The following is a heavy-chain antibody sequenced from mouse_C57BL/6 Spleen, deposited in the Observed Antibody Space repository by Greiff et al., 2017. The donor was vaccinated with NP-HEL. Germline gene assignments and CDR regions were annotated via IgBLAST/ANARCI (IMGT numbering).Heavy chain of an antibody. CDR3: ARATYGSSLAWFAY. CDR1: GFTFSSYA. D-gene: IGHD1-1*01. V-gene: IGHV5-4*03. CDR2: ISDGGSYT. J-gene: IGHJ3*01. Sequence: DVMLVESGGGLVKPGGSLKLSCAASGFTFSSYAMSWVRQTPEKRLEWVATISDGGSYTYYPDNVKGRFTISRDNAKNNLYLQMSHLKSEDTAMYYCARATYGSSLAWFAYWGQGTLVTVSA.